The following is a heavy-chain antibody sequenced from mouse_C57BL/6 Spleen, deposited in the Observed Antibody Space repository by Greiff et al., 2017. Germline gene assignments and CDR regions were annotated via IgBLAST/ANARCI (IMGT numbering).Heavy chain of an antibody. J-gene: IGHJ1*03. V-gene: IGHV14-2*01. CDR2: IDPEDGET. CDR1: GFNIKDYY. Sequence: EVKLMESGAELVKPGASVKLSCTASGFNIKDYYMHWVKQRTEQGLEWIGRIDPEDGETKYAPKFQGKATITADTSSNTAYLQLSSLTSEDTAVYYCARTYGSPDWYFDVWGTGTTVTVSS. CDR3: ARTYGSPDWYFDV. D-gene: IGHD1-1*01.